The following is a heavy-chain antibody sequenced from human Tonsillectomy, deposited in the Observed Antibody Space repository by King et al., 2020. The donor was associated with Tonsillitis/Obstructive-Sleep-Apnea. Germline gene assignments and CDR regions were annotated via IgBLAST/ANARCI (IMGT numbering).Heavy chain of an antibody. Sequence: LQLQESGPGLVKPSETLSLTCTVSGGSISSSSYYWGWIRQTPGKGLEWIGSIYYSGSTYHNPSLKSRVTISEDTSKNHISLKLNSVTAADTAVYYCARHRGYCSSTSCKYNWFDPWGQGTLVTVSS. D-gene: IGHD2-2*01. CDR2: IYYSGST. CDR3: ARHRGYCSSTSCKYNWFDP. V-gene: IGHV4-39*01. CDR1: GGSISSSSYY. J-gene: IGHJ5*02.